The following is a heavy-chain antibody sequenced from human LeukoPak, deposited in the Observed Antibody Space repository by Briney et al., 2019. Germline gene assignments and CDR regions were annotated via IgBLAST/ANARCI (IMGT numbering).Heavy chain of an antibody. CDR2: INQDGSEE. D-gene: IGHD6-6*01. J-gene: IGHJ4*02. CDR1: GITFSNYW. CDR3: ATSFIAARLY. V-gene: IGHV3-7*01. Sequence: HPGRSLRLSCAASGITFSNYWINWVRQAPGKGLEWVANINQDGSEEHYVDSVKGRFTISRDNAKNSVHLQISSLRAEDTAMYYCATSFIAARLYWGQGALVTVSS.